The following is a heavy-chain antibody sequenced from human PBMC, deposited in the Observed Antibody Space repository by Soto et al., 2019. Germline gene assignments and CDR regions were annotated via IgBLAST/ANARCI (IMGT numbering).Heavy chain of an antibody. CDR3: AADRKYSGSYYGTYYYYYGMDV. V-gene: IGHV1-58*01. CDR2: IVVGSGNT. D-gene: IGHD1-26*01. J-gene: IGHJ6*02. CDR1: GFTFTSSA. Sequence: SVKVSCKASGFTFTSSAVQCVRQARGQRLEWIGWIVVGSGNTNYAQKFQERVTITRDMSTSTAYMELSSLRSEDTAVYYCAADRKYSGSYYGTYYYYYGMDVWGQGTTVTVSS.